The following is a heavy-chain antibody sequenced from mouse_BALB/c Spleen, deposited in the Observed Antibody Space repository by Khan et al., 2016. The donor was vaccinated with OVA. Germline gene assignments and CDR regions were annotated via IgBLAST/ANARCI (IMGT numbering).Heavy chain of an antibody. J-gene: IGHJ3*01. V-gene: IGHV3-2*02. CDR1: GYSITSEYT. Sequence: EVQLQQSGPDLVKPSQSLSLTCTVTGYSITSEYTWNWIRQFPGNKLEWMGFISYSGNTSYNPSLKSRISITRDTSKNQFFLQLNSVTSADTATYICARKSYYDYDPFPYWGQGTLVTVSA. CDR3: ARKSYYDYDPFPY. CDR2: ISYSGNT. D-gene: IGHD2-4*01.